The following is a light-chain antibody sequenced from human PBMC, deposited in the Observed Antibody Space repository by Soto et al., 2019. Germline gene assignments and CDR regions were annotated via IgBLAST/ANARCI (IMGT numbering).Light chain of an antibody. V-gene: IGKV3-15*01. J-gene: IGKJ1*01. CDR3: EQKDSWA. CDR1: QSVSSN. CDR2: GAS. Sequence: EILMKQSAATVYVSQGERASLSCSASQSVSSNLAWYQQKPGQAPRLLIYGASTRATGIPARFSGSGSGTDFTLTISSLQSEDVAVYFCEQKDSWAFGQGTKVDIK.